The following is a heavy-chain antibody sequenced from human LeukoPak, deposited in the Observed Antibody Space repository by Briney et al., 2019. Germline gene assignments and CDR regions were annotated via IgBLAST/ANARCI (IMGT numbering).Heavy chain of an antibody. J-gene: IGHJ3*02. V-gene: IGHV3-21*01. Sequence: KPGGSLRLSCAASGFTFSSYSMNWVRQAPGKGLEWVSSISSSSSYIYYADSVKGRFTISRDNAKNSLYLQMNSLRAEDTAVYYCARVDFSSGWYGRFDAFDIWGQGTMVTVSS. D-gene: IGHD6-19*01. CDR2: ISSSSSYI. CDR3: ARVDFSSGWYGRFDAFDI. CDR1: GFTFSSYS.